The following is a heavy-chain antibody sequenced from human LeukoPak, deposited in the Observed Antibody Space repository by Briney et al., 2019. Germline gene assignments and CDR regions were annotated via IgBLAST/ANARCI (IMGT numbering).Heavy chain of an antibody. CDR2: ISAYNGNT. Sequence: ASVKVSCKASGYTFTSYGISWVRQAPGQGLEWMGWISAYNGNTNYAQKLQGRVTMTTDTSTSTAYMELRSLRSDDTAVYYCARKASRNDYYYYGMDVWSQGTTVAVSS. CDR3: ARKASRNDYYYYGMDV. CDR1: GYTFTSYG. J-gene: IGHJ6*02. V-gene: IGHV1-18*01.